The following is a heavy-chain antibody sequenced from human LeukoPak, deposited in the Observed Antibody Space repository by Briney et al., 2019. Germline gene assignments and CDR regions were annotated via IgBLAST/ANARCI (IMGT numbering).Heavy chain of an antibody. CDR3: ARHDPTVVNFIDY. Sequence: SETLSLTCTVSNDSINSGSYYWPWIRQPAGTGLEWIGRISTSGSTNYNPSLKSRVTISVDTSKNQFSLKLNSVTAADTAVYYCARHDPTVVNFIDYWGQGTLVTVSS. J-gene: IGHJ4*02. V-gene: IGHV4-61*02. CDR2: ISTSGST. D-gene: IGHD4-23*01. CDR1: NDSINSGSYY.